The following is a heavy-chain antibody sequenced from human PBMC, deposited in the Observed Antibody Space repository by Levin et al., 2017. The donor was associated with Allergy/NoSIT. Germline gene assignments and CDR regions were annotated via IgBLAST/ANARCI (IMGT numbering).Heavy chain of an antibody. CDR2: IYYSGST. V-gene: IGHV4-61*01. CDR3: ARAITEIDP. Sequence: ASETLSLTCTVSGGSVSSGSYYWSWIRQPPGKGLEWIGYIYYSGSTNYNPSLKSRVTISVDTSKNQFSLKLSSVTAADTAVYYCARAITEIDPWGQGTLVTVSS. CDR1: GGSVSSGSYY. J-gene: IGHJ5*02.